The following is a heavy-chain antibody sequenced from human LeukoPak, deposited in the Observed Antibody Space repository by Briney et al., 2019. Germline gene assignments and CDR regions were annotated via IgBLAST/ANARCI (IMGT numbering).Heavy chain of an antibody. CDR2: INAGNGNT. J-gene: IGHJ4*02. V-gene: IGHV1-3*01. CDR1: GYTFTNYA. Sequence: GASVKVSRKASGYTFTNYAIHWVRQVPGQRLEWMGWINAGNGNTKYSQKFQGRVTITRDTSGSTVYMEVSSLRSGDTAVYYCARAPGGDYWGQGTLVTVSS. D-gene: IGHD3-16*01. CDR3: ARAPGGDY.